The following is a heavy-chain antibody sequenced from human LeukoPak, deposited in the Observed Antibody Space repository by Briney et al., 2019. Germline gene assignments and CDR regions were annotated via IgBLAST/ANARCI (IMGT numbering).Heavy chain of an antibody. D-gene: IGHD1-26*01. Sequence: GGSLRLSCAASGFTFSSYAMHWVRQAPGKGLEWVAVISYDGSNKYYADSVKGRFTISRDNSKNTLYLQMNSLRAEDTAVYYCARVSSGSDDYWGQGTLVTVSS. V-gene: IGHV3-30-3*01. CDR2: ISYDGSNK. CDR3: ARVSSGSDDY. J-gene: IGHJ4*02. CDR1: GFTFSSYA.